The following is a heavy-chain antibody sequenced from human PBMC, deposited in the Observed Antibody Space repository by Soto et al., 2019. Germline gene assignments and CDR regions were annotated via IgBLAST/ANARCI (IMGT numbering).Heavy chain of an antibody. CDR1: GFTFSSYA. CDR3: ARAHEGSPFDY. CDR2: ISYDGSNK. V-gene: IGHV3-30-3*01. J-gene: IGHJ4*02. Sequence: QVQLVESGGGVVQPGRSLRLSCAASGFTFSSYAMHWVRQAPGKGLEWVAVISYDGSNKYYADSVKGRFTISRDNSKNTLYLQMNSLRAEDTAVYYGARAHEGSPFDYWGQGTLVTVSS.